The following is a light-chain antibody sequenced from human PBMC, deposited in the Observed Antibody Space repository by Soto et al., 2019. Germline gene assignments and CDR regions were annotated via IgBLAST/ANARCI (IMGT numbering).Light chain of an antibody. Sequence: QPVLTQPPAISASLGASVTLTCTLSSDYSKYEVDWYQQRPGKGPRFVMRVGTGGIVGSKGDGIPDRFSVLGSGLNRYLTIKNIQEEDECDYNCGADHGSESNFVSVVFGGGTQLTVL. CDR1: SDYSKYE. CDR3: GADHGSESNFVSVV. J-gene: IGLJ2*01. V-gene: IGLV9-49*01. CDR2: VGTGGIVG.